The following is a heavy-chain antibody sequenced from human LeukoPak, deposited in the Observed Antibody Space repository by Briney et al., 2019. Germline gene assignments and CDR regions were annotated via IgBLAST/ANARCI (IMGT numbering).Heavy chain of an antibody. J-gene: IGHJ4*02. CDR1: GGTFSSYA. CDR2: IIPILGIA. D-gene: IGHD3-22*01. V-gene: IGHV1-69*04. CDR3: ATPDGSGYHLGY. Sequence: SVKVSCKASGGTFSSYAISWVRQAPGQGLEWMGRIIPILGIANYAQKFQGRVTITADKSTSTAYMELSSLRSEDTAVYYCATPDGSGYHLGYWGQGTLVTVSS.